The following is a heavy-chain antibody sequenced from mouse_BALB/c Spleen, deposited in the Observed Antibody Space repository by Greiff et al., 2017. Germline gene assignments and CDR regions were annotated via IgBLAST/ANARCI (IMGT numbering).Heavy chain of an antibody. V-gene: IGHV1S127*01. CDR2: IDPSDSYT. D-gene: IGHD2-1*01. J-gene: IGHJ2*01. Sequence: QVQLQQPGAELVKPGASVKMSCKASGYTFTSYWMHWVKQRPGQGLEWIGVIDPSDSYTSYNQKFKGKATLTVDTSSSTAYMQLSSLTSEDSAVYYCTRRGFAGNFYYFDYWGQGTTLTVSS. CDR3: TRRGFAGNFYYFDY. CDR1: GYTFTSYW.